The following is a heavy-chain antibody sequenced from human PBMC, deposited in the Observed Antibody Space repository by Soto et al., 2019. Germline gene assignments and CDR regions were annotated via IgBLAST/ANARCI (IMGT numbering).Heavy chain of an antibody. V-gene: IGHV6-1*01. CDR1: GYSVSSNSAA. Sequence: SQTLSLTCAISGYSVSSNSAAWNWIRQSPSRGLEWLGRSYYRSKWYNDYAVSVQSRITINPDTSKHQISLQLNSVNPEITAVYYCARVRLRTRITIFGVVSVSYYYRMVVWGQGTKVTVSS. CDR2: SYYRSKWYN. CDR3: ARVRLRTRITIFGVVSVSYYYRMVV. J-gene: IGHJ6*02. D-gene: IGHD3-3*01.